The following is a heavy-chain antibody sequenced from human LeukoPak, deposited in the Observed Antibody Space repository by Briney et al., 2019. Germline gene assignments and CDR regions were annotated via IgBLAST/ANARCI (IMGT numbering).Heavy chain of an antibody. J-gene: IGHJ4*02. V-gene: IGHV3-74*01. Sequence: GGSLRLSCAASGFTFSSYWMHWVRQAPGKGLVWVSRINSDGSSTSYADSVKGRFTISRDNAKNTLYLQMNRLRAEDTAVYYCARNVLPGYFDYWGQGTLVTVSS. CDR3: ARNVLPGYFDY. CDR2: INSDGSST. CDR1: GFTFSSYW. D-gene: IGHD2-15*01.